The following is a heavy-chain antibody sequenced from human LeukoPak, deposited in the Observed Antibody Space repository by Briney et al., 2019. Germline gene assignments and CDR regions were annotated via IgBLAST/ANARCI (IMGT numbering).Heavy chain of an antibody. J-gene: IGHJ3*02. CDR2: ISSSSSYI. Sequence: GGSLRLSCAASGFTFSSYSMNRVRQAPGKGLEWVSSISSSSSYIYYADSVKGRFTISRDNAKNSLYLQMNSLRAEDTAVYYCARPHSGDSSAFDIWGQGTMVTVSS. CDR1: GFTFSSYS. D-gene: IGHD3-22*01. CDR3: ARPHSGDSSAFDI. V-gene: IGHV3-21*01.